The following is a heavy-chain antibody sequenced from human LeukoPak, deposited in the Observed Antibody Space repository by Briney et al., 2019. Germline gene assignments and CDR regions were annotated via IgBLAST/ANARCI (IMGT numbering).Heavy chain of an antibody. Sequence: SETLSLTCSVSGGSISSYYWSWIRQPPGKGLEWIGYIYYSGSTNYNPSLKSRVTISVDTSKNQSSLKLSSVTAADTAVYYCARTPSWSGYYWAAFYFDYWGQGTLVTVSS. D-gene: IGHD3-3*01. J-gene: IGHJ4*02. CDR2: IYYSGST. V-gene: IGHV4-59*01. CDR3: ARTPSWSGYYWAAFYFDY. CDR1: GGSISSYY.